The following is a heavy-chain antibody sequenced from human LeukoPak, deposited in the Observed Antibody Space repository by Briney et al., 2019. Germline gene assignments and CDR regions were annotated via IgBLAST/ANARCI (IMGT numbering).Heavy chain of an antibody. CDR2: ISGYGDTT. D-gene: IGHD1-26*01. V-gene: IGHV3-23*01. CDR1: GFTFSIYA. CDR3: ARGXSDPPLVGY. J-gene: IGHJ4*02. Sequence: GGSLRLSCAASGFTFSIYAMTWVRQAPGKGLDWVSAISGYGDTTYYADSVKGRFTIFRDNSKNTLFLQMNSLRAEAKALYYCARGXSDPPLVGYWGQGILVTVSS.